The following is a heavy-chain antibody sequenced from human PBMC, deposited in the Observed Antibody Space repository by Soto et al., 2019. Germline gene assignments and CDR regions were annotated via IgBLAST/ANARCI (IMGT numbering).Heavy chain of an antibody. CDR2: INHSGST. J-gene: IGHJ2*01. V-gene: IGHV4-34*01. CDR3: AKKGYSGYVSYWYFDL. CDR1: SGSFSGYY. Sequence: QVQLQQWGAGLLKPSETLSLTCAVYSGSFSGYYWSWIRQPPGKGLEWIGEINHSGSTNYNPSLKSRVTISVDTSKNQFSLKLSSVTAADTAVYYCAKKGYSGYVSYWYFDLWGRGTLVTVSS. D-gene: IGHD5-12*01.